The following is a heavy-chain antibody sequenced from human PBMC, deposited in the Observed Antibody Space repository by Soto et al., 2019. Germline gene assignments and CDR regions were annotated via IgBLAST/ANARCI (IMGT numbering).Heavy chain of an antibody. Sequence: QVQLVQSGAEVKKPGSSVKVSCKASGGTFSSYAISWVRQAPGQWLEWMGGIIPIFGTANYAQQFQGRVTITADESTSTADMEMRSLRSEDTAVYYCARVEPPDYVNWFDPWGQGTLVTVSS. J-gene: IGHJ5*02. CDR3: ARVEPPDYVNWFDP. V-gene: IGHV1-69*01. D-gene: IGHD4-17*01. CDR2: IIPIFGTA. CDR1: GGTFSSYA.